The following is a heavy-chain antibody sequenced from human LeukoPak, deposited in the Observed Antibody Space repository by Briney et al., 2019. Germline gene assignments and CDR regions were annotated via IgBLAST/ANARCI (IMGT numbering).Heavy chain of an antibody. V-gene: IGHV3-66*01. CDR3: ARGSGWSGDAFDI. D-gene: IGHD6-19*01. J-gene: IGHJ3*02. CDR2: IYSGGST. Sequence: GGSLRLSCAASGFTVSSNYMSWVRQAPGKGLEWVSVIYSGGSTYYADSVKGRFTISRDNSKNTLYLQMNSLRAEDTAVYYCARGSGWSGDAFDIWGQGTMVTVSS. CDR1: GFTVSSNY.